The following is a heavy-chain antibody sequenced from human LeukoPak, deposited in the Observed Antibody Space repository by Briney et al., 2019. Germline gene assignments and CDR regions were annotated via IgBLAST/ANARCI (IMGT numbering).Heavy chain of an antibody. J-gene: IGHJ3*01. D-gene: IGHD1-26*01. CDR1: RFSFSAYP. V-gene: IGHV3-23*01. CDR3: AKSLLTTASGTGRAFDL. Sequence: GGSLRLSCAASRFSFSAYPVGWVRRAPGRGLEWVSGISAGGDLTFHADPVKGRFTISRDNSKNTLYLQMNSLRADDTAEYYCAKSLLTTASGTGRAFDLWGQGTMVTVSS. CDR2: ISAGGDLT.